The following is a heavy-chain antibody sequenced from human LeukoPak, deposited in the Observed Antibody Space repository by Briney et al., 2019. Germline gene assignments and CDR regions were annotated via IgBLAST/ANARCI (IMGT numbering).Heavy chain of an antibody. J-gene: IGHJ4*02. V-gene: IGHV3-48*01. CDR1: GFTFSSYS. CDR2: IRSSSRTI. Sequence: GGSLRLSCAASGFTFSSYSMNWVRQAPGKGLEWVSYIRSSSRTIYYADSVKGRFTISRDNAKNSLYLQMNSLRAEDTAVYYCAREVQLWLFDYWGQGTLVTVSS. CDR3: AREVQLWLFDY. D-gene: IGHD5-18*01.